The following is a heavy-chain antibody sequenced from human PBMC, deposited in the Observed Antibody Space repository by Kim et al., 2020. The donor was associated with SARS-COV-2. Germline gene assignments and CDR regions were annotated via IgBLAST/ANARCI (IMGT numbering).Heavy chain of an antibody. Sequence: GGSLRLSCAASGFTFSSYAMSWVRQAPGKGLEWVSAISGSGGSTYYADSVKGRFTISRDNSKNTLYLQMNSLRAEDTAVYYCAKGSVTTGSSSWKYYFDYWGQGTLVTVSS. D-gene: IGHD6-13*01. J-gene: IGHJ4*02. CDR1: GFTFSSYA. CDR3: AKGSVTTGSSSWKYYFDY. CDR2: ISGSGGST. V-gene: IGHV3-23*01.